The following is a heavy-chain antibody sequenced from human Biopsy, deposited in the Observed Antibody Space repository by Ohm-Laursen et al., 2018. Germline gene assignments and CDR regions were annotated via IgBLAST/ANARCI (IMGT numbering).Heavy chain of an antibody. CDR2: ISPKSGDT. Sequence: VASVKVSCKASGFSFTGYYIHWVRQAPGQGLEWMGWISPKSGDTNYAHKFQGNITMTRDTSMSTAYMEMSRLRCDDTAVYYCALQSVAQMKNFDYWGLGTPVTVSS. CDR3: ALQSVAQMKNFDY. D-gene: IGHD6-19*01. CDR1: GFSFTGYY. V-gene: IGHV1-2*02. J-gene: IGHJ4*02.